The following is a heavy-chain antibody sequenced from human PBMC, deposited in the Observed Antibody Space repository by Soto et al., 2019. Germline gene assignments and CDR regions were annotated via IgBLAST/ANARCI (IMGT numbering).Heavy chain of an antibody. J-gene: IGHJ6*03. CDR1: GFTFSSYW. Sequence: GGSLRLSCAASGFTFSSYWMHWVRQAPGKGLVWVSRINSDGSSTSYADSVKGRFTISRDNAKNTLYLQMNSLRAEDTAVYYCARYASNHYYYYYYMDVWGKGTTVTVSS. CDR3: ARYASNHYYYYYYMDV. V-gene: IGHV3-74*01. CDR2: INSDGSST.